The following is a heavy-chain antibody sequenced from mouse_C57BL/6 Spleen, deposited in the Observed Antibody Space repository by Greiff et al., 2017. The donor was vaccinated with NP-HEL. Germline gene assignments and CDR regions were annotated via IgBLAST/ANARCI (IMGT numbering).Heavy chain of an antibody. V-gene: IGHV14-4*01. Sequence: EVQVVESGAELVRPGASVKLSCTASGFNINDDYMHWVKQRPEQGLEWIGWIDPENGDTEYASKFQGKATITADTSSNTAYLQLSSLTSEDTAVYYCTPPTGTFAYWGQGTTLTVSS. D-gene: IGHD4-1*02. J-gene: IGHJ2*01. CDR1: GFNINDDY. CDR3: TPPTGTFAY. CDR2: IDPENGDT.